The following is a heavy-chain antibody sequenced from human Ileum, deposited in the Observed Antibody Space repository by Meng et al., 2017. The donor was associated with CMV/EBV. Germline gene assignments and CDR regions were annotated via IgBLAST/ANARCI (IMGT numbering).Heavy chain of an antibody. V-gene: IGHV3-72*01. CDR1: GFNFSDHY. CDR3: ARDSMEGGGFDY. D-gene: IGHD2-8*01. J-gene: IGHJ4*02. Sequence: SGFNFSDHYMDWFRQAPGKGLEWVARIKNKRDRYIIQYAASVTGRFIISRDDSKSSLYLQMNSLITEDAAVYYCARDSMEGGGFDYWGQGTLVTVSS. CDR2: IKNKRDRYII.